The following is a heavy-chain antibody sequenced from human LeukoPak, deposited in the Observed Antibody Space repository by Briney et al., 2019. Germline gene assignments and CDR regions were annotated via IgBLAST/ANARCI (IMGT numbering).Heavy chain of an antibody. CDR3: AKDWGTYFFASSGYASDY. D-gene: IGHD3-22*01. J-gene: IGHJ4*02. CDR2: ISYEGTNT. V-gene: IGHV3-30*18. CDR1: GFIFSDYG. Sequence: GGSLRLSCAASGFIFSDYGMRWARQAPGKGLEWVATISYEGTNTYYEDSMKGRITVSRDNSKNTLYLQMYSLRPDDTAVYFCAKDWGTYFFASSGYASDYWGQGTQVTVSS.